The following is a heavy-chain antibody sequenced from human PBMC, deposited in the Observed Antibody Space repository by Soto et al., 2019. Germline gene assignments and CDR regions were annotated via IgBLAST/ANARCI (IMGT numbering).Heavy chain of an antibody. V-gene: IGHV1-2*04. CDR2: INPNSGGT. J-gene: IGHJ6*02. D-gene: IGHD3-16*01. CDR3: ARGGYYDNTWGKLSHYGLDV. Sequence: ASVKVSCKASGYTFTGYYMHWVRQAPGQGLEWMGWINPNSGGTNYAQKFQGWVTMTRDTSISTAYMELRSLKSDDTAVYYCARGGYYDNTWGKLSHYGLDVWGQGTSVTVSS. CDR1: GYTFTGYY.